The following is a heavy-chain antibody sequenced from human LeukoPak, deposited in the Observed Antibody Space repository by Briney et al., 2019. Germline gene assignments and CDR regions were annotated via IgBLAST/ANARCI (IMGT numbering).Heavy chain of an antibody. CDR1: GYSISSGYY. D-gene: IGHD2-2*01. J-gene: IGHJ4*02. Sequence: SETLSLTCAVSGYSISSGYYWGWVRQSPGKGLEWIGGIYHTGSTYYNPSLKSRVTISVDTSKNHFSLRLSSVTAADTAVYYCARLEFVNIVVVPAAMHFDYWGQGTLVTVSS. CDR3: ARLEFVNIVVVPAAMHFDY. CDR2: IYHTGST. V-gene: IGHV4-38-2*01.